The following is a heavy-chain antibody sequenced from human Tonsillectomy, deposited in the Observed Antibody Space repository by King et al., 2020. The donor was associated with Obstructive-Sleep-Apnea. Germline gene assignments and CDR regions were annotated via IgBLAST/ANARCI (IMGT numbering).Heavy chain of an antibody. CDR2: IYHSGST. CDR3: ARERQSSGSLTAVYYFDY. D-gene: IGHD1-26*01. CDR1: GGSISSSNW. J-gene: IGHJ4*02. V-gene: IGHV4-4*02. Sequence: QLQESGPGLVKPSGTLSLTCAVSGGSISSSNWWSWVRQPPGKGLEWIGEIYHSGSTNYNPSLKSRVTISVDKSKNQFSLKLSSVTAADTAVYYCARERQSSGSLTAVYYFDYWGQGTLVTVSS.